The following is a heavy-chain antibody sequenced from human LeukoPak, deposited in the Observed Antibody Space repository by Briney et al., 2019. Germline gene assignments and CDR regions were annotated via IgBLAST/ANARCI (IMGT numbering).Heavy chain of an antibody. J-gene: IGHJ4*02. CDR1: GGSISSYY. CDR2: IYTSGSS. D-gene: IGHD5-18*01. Sequence: PSETLSLTCTVSGGSISSYYWSWIRQPAGKGLEWIGRIYTSGSSNYNPSLKSRVTMSVDTSRNQFSLNLTSVTAADTAIYYCASGPDIVMDTDYWGPGTRVTVSS. CDR3: ASGPDIVMDTDY. V-gene: IGHV4-4*07.